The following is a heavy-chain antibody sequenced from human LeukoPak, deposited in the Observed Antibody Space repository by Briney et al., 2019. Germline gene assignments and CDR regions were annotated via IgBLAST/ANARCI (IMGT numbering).Heavy chain of an antibody. J-gene: IGHJ4*02. V-gene: IGHV3-49*04. CDR3: TRDKDWSYDY. CDR1: GFTFGDHG. D-gene: IGHD3/OR15-3a*01. Sequence: PGGSLRLSCTASGFTFGDHGMGWVRQAPEKGLEWVGFIRRKVYGGTTEYAASVRGRFSISRDDSKSIAYLEVNSLKTEDTAVYYCTRDKDWSYDYWGQGTLVTVSS. CDR2: IRRKVYGGTT.